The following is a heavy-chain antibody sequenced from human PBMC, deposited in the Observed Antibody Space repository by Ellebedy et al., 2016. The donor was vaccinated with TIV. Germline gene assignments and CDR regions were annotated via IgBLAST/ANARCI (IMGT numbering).Heavy chain of an antibody. D-gene: IGHD6-13*01. Sequence: GESLKISXAVSEFTLSDYYMSWMRQTPGKGLEWISGIGGSGEATYYADSVKGRFSISRDNSKNTLYLQMNSLRAEDTAVYYCAKDRIGGIPLAGYLDYWGQGALVTVSS. V-gene: IGHV3-23*01. J-gene: IGHJ4*02. CDR3: AKDRIGGIPLAGYLDY. CDR2: IGGSGEAT. CDR1: EFTLSDYY.